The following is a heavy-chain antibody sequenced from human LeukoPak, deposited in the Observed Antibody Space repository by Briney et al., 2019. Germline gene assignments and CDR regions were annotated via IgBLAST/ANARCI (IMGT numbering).Heavy chain of an antibody. CDR1: GFTFSSYS. V-gene: IGHV3-48*01. Sequence: PGGSLRLSCAASGFTFSSYSMNWVRQAPGKGLEWVSYISSSSSTIYYADSVKGRFTISRDNAKNSLYLQMNSLRAEDTAVYYCARGVHYYDSSGQFDYWGQGTLVTVSS. CDR2: ISSSSSTI. J-gene: IGHJ4*02. CDR3: ARGVHYYDSSGQFDY. D-gene: IGHD3-22*01.